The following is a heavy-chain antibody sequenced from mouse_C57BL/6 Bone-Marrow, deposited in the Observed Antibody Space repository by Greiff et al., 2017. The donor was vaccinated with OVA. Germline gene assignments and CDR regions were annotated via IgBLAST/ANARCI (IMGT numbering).Heavy chain of an antibody. CDR2: ISDGGSYT. CDR1: GFTFSSYA. Sequence: EVKLVESGGGLVKPGGSLKLSCAASGFTFSSYAMSWVRQTPEKRLEWVATISDGGSYTYYPANVKGRFPISRDNAKNNLYLQMSHLKSEDTAMYYCARGRGVTTGWYFDVWGTGTTVTVSS. J-gene: IGHJ1*03. V-gene: IGHV5-4*03. CDR3: ARGRGVTTGWYFDV. D-gene: IGHD2-2*01.